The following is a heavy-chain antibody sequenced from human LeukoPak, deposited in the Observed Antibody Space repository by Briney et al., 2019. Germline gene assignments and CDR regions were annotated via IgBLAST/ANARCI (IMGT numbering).Heavy chain of an antibody. CDR2: ISSTSTFI. CDR1: GFTFSSYS. V-gene: IGHV3-21*01. J-gene: IGHJ6*03. D-gene: IGHD3/OR15-3a*01. CDR3: ARDRFWTDYYYYIDV. Sequence: GGSLRLSCAASGFTFSSYSMNWVRQAPGKGLEWVSSISSTSTFIYYADSVKGGFTISRDNSKNSMYLQMSSLRAEDTAVYYCARDRFWTDYYYYIDVWGKGTTVTVSS.